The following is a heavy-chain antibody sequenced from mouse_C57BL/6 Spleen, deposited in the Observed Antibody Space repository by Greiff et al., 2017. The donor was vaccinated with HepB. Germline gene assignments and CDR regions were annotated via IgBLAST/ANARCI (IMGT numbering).Heavy chain of an antibody. CDR1: GFTFSSYG. J-gene: IGHJ4*01. CDR3: ARRGFITTVVAPMDY. CDR2: ISSGGSYT. V-gene: IGHV5-6*01. Sequence: EVQLVESGGDLVKPGGSLKLSCAASGFTFSSYGMSWVRQTPDKRLEWVATISSGGSYTYYPDSVKGRFTISRDNAKNTLYLQMSSLKSEDTAMYYCARRGFITTVVAPMDYWGQGTSVTVSS. D-gene: IGHD1-1*01.